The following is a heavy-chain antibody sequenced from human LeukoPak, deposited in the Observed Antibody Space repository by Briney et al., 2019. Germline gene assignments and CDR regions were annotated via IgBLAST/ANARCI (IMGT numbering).Heavy chain of an antibody. D-gene: IGHD2/OR15-2a*01. Sequence: ASVKVSCKASGYTFTSYGISWVRQAPGQGLEWMGWISAYNGNTNYAQKLQGRVTMTKDTSTSTAYMELRSLRSDDTAVYYCARDNSKVYYFGYWGQGTLVTVSS. CDR1: GYTFTSYG. CDR2: ISAYNGNT. V-gene: IGHV1-18*01. CDR3: ARDNSKVYYFGY. J-gene: IGHJ4*02.